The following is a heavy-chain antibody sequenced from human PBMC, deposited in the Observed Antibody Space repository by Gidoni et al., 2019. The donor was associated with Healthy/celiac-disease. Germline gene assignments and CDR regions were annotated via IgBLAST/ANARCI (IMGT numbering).Heavy chain of an antibody. D-gene: IGHD3-10*01. CDR2: ISYYGSNK. CDR1: GFTFSSYG. J-gene: IGHJ6*02. Sequence: QVQLVESGGGVVQPGRSLRLSCAASGFTFSSYGLNWVRQAPGKGLEWVAVISYYGSNKYYADSVKCRFTISRDNSKNTLYLQMNSLRAEDTAVYYCAKDKVWYGSGGYYYYYYGMDVWGQGTTVTVSS. CDR3: AKDKVWYGSGGYYYYYYGMDV. V-gene: IGHV3-30*18.